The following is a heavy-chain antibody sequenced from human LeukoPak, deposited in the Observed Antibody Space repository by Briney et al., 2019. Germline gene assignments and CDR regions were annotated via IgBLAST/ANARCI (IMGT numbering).Heavy chain of an antibody. V-gene: IGHV1-2*02. Sequence: ASVKVSCKASGYTFTDYYIHWVRQAPGQGLERMAWINPNSGGTYYAQNFHDRITLTRDTSISTAYMELSRLRSDGTAIYYCARANALYCSSTSCLFDYWGQGTLVTVSS. J-gene: IGHJ4*02. D-gene: IGHD2-2*01. CDR3: ARANALYCSSTSCLFDY. CDR2: INPNSGGT. CDR1: GYTFTDYY.